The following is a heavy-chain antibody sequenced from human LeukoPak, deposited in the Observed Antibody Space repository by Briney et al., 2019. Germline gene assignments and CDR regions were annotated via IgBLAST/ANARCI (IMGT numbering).Heavy chain of an antibody. D-gene: IGHD3-16*01. CDR1: GFTFSDSW. CDR2: VNQDGSEK. J-gene: IGHJ6*02. Sequence: GGSLRLSCAASGFTFSDSWMSWVRQAPGKGLEWVANVNQDGSEKDYVDSVKGRFTISRDNARNSLYLRMGSLRAEDTAVYYCATYTHWVAGDVWGQGTTVTVSS. CDR3: ATYTHWVAGDV. V-gene: IGHV3-7*01.